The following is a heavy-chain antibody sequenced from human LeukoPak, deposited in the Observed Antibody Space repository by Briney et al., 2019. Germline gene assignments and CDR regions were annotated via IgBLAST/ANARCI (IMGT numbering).Heavy chain of an antibody. CDR1: GFTFSSYA. V-gene: IGHV3-23*01. Sequence: GGSLRLSCAASGFTFSSYAMSWVRQAPGKGLEWVSAISGSGGSTYYADSVKGRFTISRDNSKNTLYLQMNSLRAEDTAVYYCAKDWAGGSGVGATVPFDYWGQGTLVTVSS. J-gene: IGHJ4*02. D-gene: IGHD1-26*01. CDR2: ISGSGGST. CDR3: AKDWAGGSGVGATVPFDY.